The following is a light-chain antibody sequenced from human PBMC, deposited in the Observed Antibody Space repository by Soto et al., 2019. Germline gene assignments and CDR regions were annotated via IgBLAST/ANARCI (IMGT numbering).Light chain of an antibody. J-gene: IGLJ1*01. Sequence: QSALTQPASVSGSPGQSITISCTGISSDVGGYNYVSWYQQQPGKAPKLMIYQVTNRPSGVSNRFSGSRSGNTASLTISGLQAEDEADYYCSSYTDSSNYVFGTGTKLTVL. CDR2: QVT. CDR3: SSYTDSSNYV. V-gene: IGLV2-14*01. CDR1: SSDVGGYNY.